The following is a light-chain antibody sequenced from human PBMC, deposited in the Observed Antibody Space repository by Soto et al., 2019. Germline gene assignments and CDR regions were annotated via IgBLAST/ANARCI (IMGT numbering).Light chain of an antibody. CDR1: SSDVGSFQV. J-gene: IGLJ3*02. CDR2: EDT. V-gene: IGLV2-23*01. Sequence: QSVLTQPASVSGSPGQSITISCSATSSDVGSFQVVSWYQHHPGKAPKVMIYEDTKRPSGISNRFSGSKSGNTASLTISGLQAEDEAYYYCCSYAGSSTWVFGGGTTVTVL. CDR3: CSYAGSSTWV.